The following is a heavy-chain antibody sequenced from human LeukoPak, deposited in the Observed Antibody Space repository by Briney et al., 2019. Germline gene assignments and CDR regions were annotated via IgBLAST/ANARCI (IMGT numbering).Heavy chain of an antibody. CDR2: SNTDGTTT. CDR1: GFSFSSYW. D-gene: IGHD6-13*01. CDR3: AKDRSIAAAGIGYY. J-gene: IGHJ4*02. Sequence: GGSLRLSCAASGFSFSSYWMHWVRQPPGKGLVWVSRSNTDGTTTTYTDSVKGRFTISRDNARNTLYLQMNSLRAEDTAVYYCAKDRSIAAAGIGYYWGQGTLVTVSS. V-gene: IGHV3-74*01.